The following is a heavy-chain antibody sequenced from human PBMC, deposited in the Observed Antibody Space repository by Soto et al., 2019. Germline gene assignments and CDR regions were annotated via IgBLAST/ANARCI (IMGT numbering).Heavy chain of an antibody. CDR3: AREGYRSGWYDY. CDR1: GGSISSYY. V-gene: IGHV4-59*01. J-gene: IGHJ4*02. CDR2: IYYSGST. D-gene: IGHD6-19*01. Sequence: PSETLSLTGTLSGGSISSYYWSWIRQPPGKGREGIGYIYYSGSTNYTPTLKSRVTISVDTSKNQFSLMLSSVTAAYTAVYYCAREGYRSGWYDYWGQGPLVTVPS.